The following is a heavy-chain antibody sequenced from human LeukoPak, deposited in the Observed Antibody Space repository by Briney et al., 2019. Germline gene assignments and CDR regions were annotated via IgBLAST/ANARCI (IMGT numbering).Heavy chain of an antibody. CDR1: GGSISSYY. V-gene: IGHV4-59*08. CDR3: ASHGLSTGGYCIMDV. Sequence: SETLSLTCAVSGGSISSYYCSWIRKSPGKGLEWIGYINYSGNTAYNPSLKSRAAISVDTPKNQFSLKLSSVTAADAAVYYCASHGLSTGGYCIMDVWGQGTTVTVSS. CDR2: INYSGNT. J-gene: IGHJ6*02. D-gene: IGHD1-26*01.